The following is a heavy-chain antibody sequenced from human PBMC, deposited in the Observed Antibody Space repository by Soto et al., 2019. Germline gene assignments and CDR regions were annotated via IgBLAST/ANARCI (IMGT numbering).Heavy chain of an antibody. V-gene: IGHV3-53*01. CDR1: GFTVSGNS. D-gene: IGHD6-19*01. Sequence: EVQLVDSGGDLIQPGGSLRLSCGASGFTVSGNSLSWVRQAPGKGLEWVLYIYIDGSTYYADSVRGRFTLTRDNSKNTLYLQMNNLRGEDTAVYYCARDGGSGTAVAGIQYSGMDVWGQGTTVTVSS. CDR3: ARDGGSGTAVAGIQYSGMDV. J-gene: IGHJ6*02. CDR2: IYIDGST.